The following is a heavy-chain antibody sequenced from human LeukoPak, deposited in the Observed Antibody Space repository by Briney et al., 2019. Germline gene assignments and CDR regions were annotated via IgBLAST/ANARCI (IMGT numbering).Heavy chain of an antibody. D-gene: IGHD5-12*01. CDR1: GFAFDDYA. CDR2: ISRSSSHI. Sequence: GGSLRLSCAASGFAFDDYAMHWVRQAPGKGLEWVSYISRSSSHIYYADSMKGRLTIFRDNAKSSLYLQMNSLRDEDTAMYYCARDRAALARMGGMDVWGQGTTVTVFS. V-gene: IGHV3-21*01. CDR3: ARDRAALARMGGMDV. J-gene: IGHJ6*02.